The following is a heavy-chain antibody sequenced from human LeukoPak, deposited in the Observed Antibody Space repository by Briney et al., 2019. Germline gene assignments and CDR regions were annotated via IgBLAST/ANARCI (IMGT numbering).Heavy chain of an antibody. D-gene: IGHD5-24*01. Sequence: SVKVSCKASGGTFSSYAISWVRQAPGQGLEWMGGIIPIFGTANYAQKFQGRVTITTDESTSTAYMELSSLRSEDTAVYYCARDAGWLQNDTFDIWGQGTMVTVSS. CDR3: ARDAGWLQNDTFDI. CDR2: IIPIFGTA. J-gene: IGHJ3*02. V-gene: IGHV1-69*05. CDR1: GGTFSSYA.